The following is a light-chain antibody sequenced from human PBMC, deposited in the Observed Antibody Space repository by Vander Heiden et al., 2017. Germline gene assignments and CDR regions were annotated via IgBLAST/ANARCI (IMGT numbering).Light chain of an antibody. CDR3: QQRSNWPPAIT. V-gene: IGKV3-11*01. J-gene: IGKJ5*01. Sequence: EIVLTQSPATLSLSPGERATLSCRASQRVSSYLAWYQQNPGQAPRLLIYDASNRATGIPARFSGSGSGTDFTLTISSLEPEDFAVYYCQQRSNWPPAITFGQGTRLEIK. CDR2: DAS. CDR1: QRVSSY.